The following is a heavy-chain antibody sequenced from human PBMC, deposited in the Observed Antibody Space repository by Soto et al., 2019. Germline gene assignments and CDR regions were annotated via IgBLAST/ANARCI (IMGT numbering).Heavy chain of an antibody. D-gene: IGHD6-19*01. Sequence: QVHLVQSGAEVKKPGASVRVSCKASGYSVTDYAIHWVRQAPGQTFEWMGWVNPANGHTKYSEKYQGRVTISWDTPATTAAMEVTSLTSEDTAVYYCAREPKWLVLGAENVQHWGQRALGPGSA. J-gene: IGHJ1*01. CDR1: GYSVTDYA. CDR2: VNPANGHT. CDR3: AREPKWLVLGAENVQH. V-gene: IGHV1-3*01.